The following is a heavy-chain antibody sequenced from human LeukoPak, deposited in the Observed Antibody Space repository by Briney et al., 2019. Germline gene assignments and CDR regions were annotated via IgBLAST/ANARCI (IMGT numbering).Heavy chain of an antibody. Sequence: SETLSLTCTVSGGSISSSSYYWGWIRQPPGKGLEWIGSIYYSGSTYYNPPLKSRVTISVDKSKNQFSLKLSSVTAADTAVYYCARSTADWLPYYFDYWGQGTLVTVSS. CDR3: ARSTADWLPYYFDY. J-gene: IGHJ4*02. CDR2: IYYSGST. V-gene: IGHV4-39*07. D-gene: IGHD3-9*01. CDR1: GGSISSSSYY.